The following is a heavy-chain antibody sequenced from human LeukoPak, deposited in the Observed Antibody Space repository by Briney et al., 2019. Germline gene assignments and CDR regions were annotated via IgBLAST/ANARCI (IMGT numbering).Heavy chain of an antibody. J-gene: IGHJ6*02. CDR2: FDPEDGET. Sequence: ASVKVSCKVSGYTLTELSMHWVRQAPGKGLEWMGGFDPEDGETIYAQKFQGRVTMTEDTSTDTAYMELSSLRSEDTAVYYCATDRSGIAAAGRGMDVWGQGTTVTVSS. CDR1: GYTLTELS. CDR3: ATDRSGIAAAGRGMDV. V-gene: IGHV1-24*01. D-gene: IGHD6-13*01.